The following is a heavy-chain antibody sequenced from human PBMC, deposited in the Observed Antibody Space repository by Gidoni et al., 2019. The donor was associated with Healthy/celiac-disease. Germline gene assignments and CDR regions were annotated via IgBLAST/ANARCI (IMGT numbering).Heavy chain of an antibody. CDR1: YG. CDR3: ASEVIVTATGLGPTRYFDY. D-gene: IGHD3-16*01. Sequence: YGMHWVSQAPGKGLEWVAVIWYDGSNKYYADSVKGRFTISRDNSKNTLYLQMNSLRAEDTAVYYCASEVIVTATGLGPTRYFDYWGQGTLVTVSS. J-gene: IGHJ4*02. V-gene: IGHV3-33*01. CDR2: IWYDGSNK.